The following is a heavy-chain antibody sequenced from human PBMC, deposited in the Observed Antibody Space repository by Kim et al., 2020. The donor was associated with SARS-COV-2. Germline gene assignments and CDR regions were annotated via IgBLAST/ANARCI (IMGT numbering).Heavy chain of an antibody. CDR1: GGTFSSYA. CDR2: IIPIFGTA. J-gene: IGHJ4*02. CDR3: ASGGKISGYDLPFDY. D-gene: IGHD5-12*01. V-gene: IGHV1-69*13. Sequence: SVKVSCKASGGTFSSYAISWVRQAPGQGLEWMGGIIPIFGTANYAQKFQGRVTITADESTSTAYMELSSLRSEDTAVYYCASGGKISGYDLPFDYWGQGTLVTVSS.